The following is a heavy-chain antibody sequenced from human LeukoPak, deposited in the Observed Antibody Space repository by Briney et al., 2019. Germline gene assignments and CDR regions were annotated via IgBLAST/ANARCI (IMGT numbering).Heavy chain of an antibody. V-gene: IGHV1-2*06. Sequence: ASVKVSCKASGYTFTGYYMHWVRQAPGQGLEWMGRINPNSGGTNYAQKFQGRVTMTRDTSISTAYMELSRLRSDDTAVYYCARGGYDFVYYYYGMDVWGQGTAVTVSS. CDR1: GYTFTGYY. CDR3: ARGGYDFVYYYYGMDV. CDR2: INPNSGGT. D-gene: IGHD3-3*01. J-gene: IGHJ6*02.